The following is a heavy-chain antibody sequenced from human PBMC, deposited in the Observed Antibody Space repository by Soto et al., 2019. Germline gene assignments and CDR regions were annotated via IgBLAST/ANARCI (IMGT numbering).Heavy chain of an antibody. CDR1: GGSTRNYF. CDR3: ARYVNPYDTAVWFDP. J-gene: IGHJ5*02. D-gene: IGHD3-9*01. CDR2: IYNSGTT. Sequence: QVQLRESGPGLVKPSETLSLTCTVSGGSTRNYFWSWIRQPPGKGLEWIGCIYNSGTTNYTSSLKSRVTISLDTSKNQFSLRLRSVTAADTAVYYCARYVNPYDTAVWFDPWGQGTLVTVSS. V-gene: IGHV4-59*13.